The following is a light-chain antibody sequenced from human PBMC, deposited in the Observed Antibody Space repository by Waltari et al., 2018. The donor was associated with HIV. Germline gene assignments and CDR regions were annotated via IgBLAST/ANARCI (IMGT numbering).Light chain of an antibody. CDR2: EAS. Sequence: DIQMTQSPSTLSASVGASVTITCRASHSIRSWLAWYQQKPGKAPNLLIYEASILESGVPSRFSGSGSGTEFTLRITSLQTDDFGTYYCQQYYTSPTFGQGTRLEI. J-gene: IGKJ5*01. V-gene: IGKV1-5*03. CDR3: QQYYTSPT. CDR1: HSIRSW.